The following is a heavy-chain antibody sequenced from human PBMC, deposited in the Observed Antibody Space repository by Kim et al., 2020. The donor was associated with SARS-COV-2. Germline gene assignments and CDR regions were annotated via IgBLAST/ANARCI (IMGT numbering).Heavy chain of an antibody. CDR1: GGSISSSSYY. V-gene: IGHV4-39*01. CDR3: ARPLRGAAMVPMTYYGMDV. CDR2: IYYSGST. Sequence: SETLSLTCTVSGGSISSSSYYWGWIRQPPGKGLEWIGSIYYSGSTYYNPSLKSRVTISVYTSKNQFSLKLSSVTAADTAVYYCARPLRGAAMVPMTYYGMDVWGQGTTVTVSS. D-gene: IGHD5-18*01. J-gene: IGHJ6*02.